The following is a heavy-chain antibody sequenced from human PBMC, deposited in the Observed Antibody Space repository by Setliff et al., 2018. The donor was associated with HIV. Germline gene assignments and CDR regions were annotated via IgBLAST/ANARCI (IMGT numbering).Heavy chain of an antibody. D-gene: IGHD2-15*01. J-gene: IGHJ3*02. Sequence: GESLKISCAASGFTFSDYDIHWVRQAPGKGLEWILLIRYDVTNKYYADSVRGRFTVSRDNSKNTVYLEMNSLREEDTAVYYCAKDRYCSGGSCNSGNAFDIWGQGTMVTVS. CDR2: IRYDVTNK. CDR1: GFTFSDYD. V-gene: IGHV3-30*02. CDR3: AKDRYCSGGSCNSGNAFDI.